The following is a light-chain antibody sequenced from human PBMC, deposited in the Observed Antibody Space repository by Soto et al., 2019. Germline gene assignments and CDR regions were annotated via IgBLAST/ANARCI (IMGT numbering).Light chain of an antibody. J-gene: IGLJ2*01. CDR3: SSYTGNNNVL. V-gene: IGLV2-8*01. CDR2: DFT. Sequence: QSVLTQPPSASGSPGQSVTISCTGTSSDVGDFTYVSWHQQHPGKAPKLLLYDFTKRPSGVPDRFSGSKSGNTASLTVSGLQTEDEADYYCSSYTGNNNVLFGAGTKLTVL. CDR1: SSDVGDFTY.